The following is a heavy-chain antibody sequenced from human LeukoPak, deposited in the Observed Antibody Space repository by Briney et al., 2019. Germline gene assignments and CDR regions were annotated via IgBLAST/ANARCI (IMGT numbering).Heavy chain of an antibody. J-gene: IGHJ4*02. CDR3: ARRAGGYSHPYDY. CDR2: ISNSDNST. V-gene: IGHV3-23*01. CDR1: GFSFNIHD. D-gene: IGHD4-23*01. Sequence: GGSLRLSCAASGFSFNIHDMTWVRQAPGKGLEWVSTISNSDNSTYYADSVKGRFTFSRDNSENTLYLQMNSLRAEDTAIYYCARRAGGYSHPYDYWGQGTLVTVSS.